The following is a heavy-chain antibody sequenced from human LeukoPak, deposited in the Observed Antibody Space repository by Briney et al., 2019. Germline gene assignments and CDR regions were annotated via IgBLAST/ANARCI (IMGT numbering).Heavy chain of an antibody. Sequence: PSETLSLTCTVSGASISRSSDYWGWIRQPPGKGLEWIGNIYYGGSTYYNPSLKSRLTISVDKSKNQFSLKLSSMTAADTAVYYCARQELLYTAFDYWGQGPLVTVSS. V-gene: IGHV4-39*01. CDR3: ARQELLYTAFDY. CDR2: IYYGGST. D-gene: IGHD3-10*01. CDR1: GASISRSSDY. J-gene: IGHJ4*02.